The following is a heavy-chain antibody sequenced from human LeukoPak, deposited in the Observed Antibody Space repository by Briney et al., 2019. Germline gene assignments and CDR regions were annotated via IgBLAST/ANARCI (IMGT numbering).Heavy chain of an antibody. CDR3: ARSVAGTDYYYYYYGMDV. V-gene: IGHV1-69*13. Sequence: SVKVSCKASGYTFTSYAISWVRQAPGQGLEWMGGIIPIFGTANYAQKFQGRVTITADESTSTAYMELSSLRSEDTAVYYCARSVAGTDYYYYYYGMDVWGQGTTVTVSS. J-gene: IGHJ6*02. CDR1: GYTFTSYA. CDR2: IIPIFGTA. D-gene: IGHD6-19*01.